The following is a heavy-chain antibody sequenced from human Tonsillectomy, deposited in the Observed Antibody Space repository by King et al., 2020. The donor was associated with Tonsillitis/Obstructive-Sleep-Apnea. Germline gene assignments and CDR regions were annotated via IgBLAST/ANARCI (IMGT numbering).Heavy chain of an antibody. J-gene: IGHJ4*02. CDR2: IYHSGST. D-gene: IGHD3-3*01. CDR1: GGSFSVYY. Sequence: VQLQQWGAGLLKPPEPLSLTCAVYGGSFSVYYWSWIRQPPGKGLEWIGEIYHSGSTNYNPSLKSRVTISADTSKNQFSLKLSSVTAADTALYYCNVGRFFDYWGQGTLVTVSS. V-gene: IGHV4-34*01. CDR3: NVGRFFDY.